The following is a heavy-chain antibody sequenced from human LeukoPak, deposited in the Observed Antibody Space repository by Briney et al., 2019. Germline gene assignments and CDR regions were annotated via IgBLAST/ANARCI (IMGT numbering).Heavy chain of an antibody. D-gene: IGHD3-22*01. CDR2: ISSSGSTI. CDR1: GFTFSSYA. Sequence: PGGSLRLSCAASGFTFSSYAMSWVRQAPGKGLEWVSYISSSGSTIYYADSVKGRFTISRDNAKNSLYLQMNSLRAEDTAVYYCARENYYDSSGYPPNWFDPWGQGTLVTVSS. V-gene: IGHV3-48*03. J-gene: IGHJ5*02. CDR3: ARENYYDSSGYPPNWFDP.